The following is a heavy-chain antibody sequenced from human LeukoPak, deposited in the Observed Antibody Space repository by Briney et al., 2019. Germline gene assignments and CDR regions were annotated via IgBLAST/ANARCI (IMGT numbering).Heavy chain of an antibody. CDR1: GGPISSYY. CDR3: VRYNCACSGGICYFDY. V-gene: IGHV4-59*01. J-gene: IGHJ4*02. Sequence: PSETLTLSCTVSGGPISSYYWSWIRQAPEKGLEWIGYVHDSGSTSYNPSLKSRVTMSVNTSKNQCSLRLSSVTPADTAVYYCVRYNCACSGGICYFDYWGQGTLVTVSS. D-gene: IGHD1-20*01. CDR2: VHDSGST.